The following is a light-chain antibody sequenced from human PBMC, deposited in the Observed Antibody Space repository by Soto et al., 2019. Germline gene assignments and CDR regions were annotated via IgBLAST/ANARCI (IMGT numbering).Light chain of an antibody. Sequence: EIGLTQSPATLSLSPGERATLSCRASQSVSRYLAWYQQKPGQAPRLVIHDTSTRATGVPDTFSGSGSGTEFTLTISSLEPEDFAMYYCQQRFSWPPTFGGGTHVESK. CDR2: DTS. CDR1: QSVSRY. CDR3: QQRFSWPPT. J-gene: IGKJ4*01. V-gene: IGKV3-11*01.